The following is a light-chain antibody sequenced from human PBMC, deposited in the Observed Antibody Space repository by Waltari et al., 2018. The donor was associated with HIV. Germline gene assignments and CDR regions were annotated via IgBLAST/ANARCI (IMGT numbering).Light chain of an antibody. CDR2: GAS. J-gene: IGKJ5*01. CDR3: HQRSNWPIT. Sequence: EIVLTQSPATLSLSPGERATLSCRASPSVSTYLAWYQQKPGQAPRLLIYGASSRATVSPARFSGSGSGTDFTLTISSLEPGDFGVYYCHQRSNWPITFGQGTRLEIK. V-gene: IGKV3-11*01. CDR1: PSVSTY.